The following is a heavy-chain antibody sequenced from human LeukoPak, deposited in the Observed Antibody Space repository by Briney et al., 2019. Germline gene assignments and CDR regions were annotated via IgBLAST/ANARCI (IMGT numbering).Heavy chain of an antibody. Sequence: SETLSLTCTVSGGSISSYYWSWIRQPPGKGLEWIGYIYYSGSTNYNPSLKSRVTISVDTSKNQFSLKLSSVTAADTAVYCCARHKVGAPQHDAFDIWGQGTMVTVSS. D-gene: IGHD1-26*01. V-gene: IGHV4-59*08. CDR2: IYYSGST. J-gene: IGHJ3*02. CDR3: ARHKVGAPQHDAFDI. CDR1: GGSISSYY.